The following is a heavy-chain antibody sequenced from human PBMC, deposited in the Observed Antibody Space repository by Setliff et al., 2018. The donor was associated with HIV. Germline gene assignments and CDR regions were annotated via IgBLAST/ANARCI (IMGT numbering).Heavy chain of an antibody. CDR3: ARIVALNGYPSDY. CDR2: ISVKNGNT. D-gene: IGHD2-8*01. V-gene: IGHV1-18*01. Sequence: ASVKVSCKASGYTFISYGVSWVRQAPGQGLEWMGWISVKNGNTNYAQKFQGRVTMTADTSTSTAYMELRSLGSDDTAVYYCARIVALNGYPSDYWGQGTLVTVSS. CDR1: GYTFISYG. J-gene: IGHJ4*02.